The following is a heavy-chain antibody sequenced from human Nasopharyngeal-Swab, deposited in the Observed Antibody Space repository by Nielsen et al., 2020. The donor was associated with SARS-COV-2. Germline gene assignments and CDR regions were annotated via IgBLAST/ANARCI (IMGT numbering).Heavy chain of an antibody. CDR3: ARAGGRYYDSGGYYYLASAFDI. Sequence: GESLKISCAASGFTFSSYGMHWVRQAPGKGLEWVAVISYDGSNKYYADSVKGRFTISRDNSKNTLYLQMNSLRAEDTAVYYCARAGGRYYDSGGYYYLASAFDIWGQGTMVTVSS. D-gene: IGHD3-22*01. CDR1: GFTFSSYG. V-gene: IGHV3-30*19. J-gene: IGHJ3*02. CDR2: ISYDGSNK.